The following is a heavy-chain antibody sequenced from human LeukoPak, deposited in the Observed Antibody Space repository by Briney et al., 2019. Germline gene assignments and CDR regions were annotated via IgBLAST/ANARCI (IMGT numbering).Heavy chain of an antibody. CDR3: ARGPYSGSWYEEAFDY. V-gene: IGHV1-69*04. CDR2: IIPILGIA. J-gene: IGHJ4*02. CDR1: GGTFSSYA. Sequence: PVKVSCKASGGTFSSYAISWVRQAPGQGLEWMGRIIPILGIANYAQKFQGRVTITADKSTSTAYMELSSLRSEDTAVYYCARGPYSGSWYEEAFDYWGQGTLVTVSS. D-gene: IGHD6-13*01.